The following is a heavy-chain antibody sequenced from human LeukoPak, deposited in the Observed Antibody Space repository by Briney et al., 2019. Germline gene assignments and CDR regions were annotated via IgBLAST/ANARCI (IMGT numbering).Heavy chain of an antibody. Sequence: SETLSLTCAVYVGSFSGYYWSWIRQPPGKGLVWIGYIYYSGSTYYNPSLKSRVTISVDTSKSQLSLKLSSVTAADTAVYYCARGGKAAVRFDLWGRGTLVTVTS. CDR1: VGSFSGYY. CDR2: IYYSGST. J-gene: IGHJ2*01. D-gene: IGHD2-15*01. V-gene: IGHV4-30-4*08. CDR3: ARGGKAAVRFDL.